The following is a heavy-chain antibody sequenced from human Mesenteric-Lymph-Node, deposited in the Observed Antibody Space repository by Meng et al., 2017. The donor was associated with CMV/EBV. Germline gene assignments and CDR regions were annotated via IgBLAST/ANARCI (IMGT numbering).Heavy chain of an antibody. V-gene: IGHV3-7*01. D-gene: IGHD1-1*01. J-gene: IGHJ5*02. CDR3: ARDHDSRFDP. CDR1: GFTFSSYW. Sequence: GESLKISCEASGFTFSSYWMSWVRQAPGKGLEWVANIKKDGSEKHYVDSVKGRFTISRDNAKNSLFLQMDSLRAEDTAVYYCARDHDSRFDPWGQGTLVTVSS. CDR2: IKKDGSEK.